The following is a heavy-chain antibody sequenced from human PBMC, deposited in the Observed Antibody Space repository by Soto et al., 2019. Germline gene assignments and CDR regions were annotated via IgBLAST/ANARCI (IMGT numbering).Heavy chain of an antibody. J-gene: IGHJ4*02. CDR3: VKGSEVARQELDY. CDR1: GFSFSNCG. Sequence: QVQLVESGGGVVPAGRSLRLSCAASGFSFSNCGMHRVRQASGKGLEWVAAISSDGSDKYYSESVKGRFTISRDNSKNTLFLQMNSLRVEDTAVYYCVKGSEVARQELDYWGQGTLVTVSS. V-gene: IGHV3-30*18. CDR2: ISSDGSDK. D-gene: IGHD2-15*01.